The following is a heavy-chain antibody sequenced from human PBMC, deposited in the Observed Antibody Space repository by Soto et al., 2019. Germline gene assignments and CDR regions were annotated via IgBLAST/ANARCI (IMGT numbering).Heavy chain of an antibody. V-gene: IGHV4-59*01. Sequence: ASETLSLTCTVSGGSISSYYWSWIRQPPGKGLEWIGYIYYSGSTNYNPSLKSRVTISVDTSKNQFSLKLSSVTAADTAVYYCAREVRWNYFDYWGQGTLVTVSS. D-gene: IGHD1-1*01. J-gene: IGHJ4*02. CDR1: GGSISSYY. CDR3: AREVRWNYFDY. CDR2: IYYSGST.